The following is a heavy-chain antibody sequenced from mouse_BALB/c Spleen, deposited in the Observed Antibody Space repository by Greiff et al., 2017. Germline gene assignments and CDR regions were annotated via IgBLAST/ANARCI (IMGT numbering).Heavy chain of an antibody. CDR2: IWSGGST. CDR1: GFSLTSYG. D-gene: IGHD2-10*01. J-gene: IGHJ4*01. CDR3: ARKRGAYYGNHGRVYYAMDY. V-gene: IGHV2-2*02. Sequence: QVQLKESGPGLVQPSQSLSITCTVSGFSLTSYGVHWVRQSPGKGLEWLGVIWSGGSTDYNAAFISRLSISKDNSKSQVFFKMNSLQANDTAIYYCARKRGAYYGNHGRVYYAMDYWGQGTSVTVSS.